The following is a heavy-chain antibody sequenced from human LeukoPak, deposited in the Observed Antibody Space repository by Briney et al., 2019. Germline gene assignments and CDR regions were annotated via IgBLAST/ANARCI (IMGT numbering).Heavy chain of an antibody. CDR3: AKAIRGFSYGPFDC. CDR1: GGSISSSSYF. Sequence: SETLSLTCTVSGGSISSSSYFWGWIRQPPGKGLEWIGSIYYSGSTYYNPSLKSRVTIFVDTSKNQLSLSLASVTAADTAVYYCAKAIRGFSYGPFDCWGQGTLVTVSS. D-gene: IGHD5-18*01. V-gene: IGHV4-39*01. CDR2: IYYSGST. J-gene: IGHJ4*02.